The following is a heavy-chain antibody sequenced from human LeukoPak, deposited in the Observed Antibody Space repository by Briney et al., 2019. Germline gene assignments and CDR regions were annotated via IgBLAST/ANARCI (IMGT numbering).Heavy chain of an antibody. CDR1: GFTVSSNY. CDR3: ASGKEYYYDSSGYSYDGMDV. CDR2: IYSGGST. Sequence: PGGSLRLSCAASGFTVSSNYMSWVRQAPGKGLEWVSVIYSGGSTYYADSVKGRFTISRDNSKKTLYLQMNSLRAEDTAVYYCASGKEYYYDSSGYSYDGMDVWGQGTTVTVSS. V-gene: IGHV3-66*01. D-gene: IGHD3-22*01. J-gene: IGHJ6*02.